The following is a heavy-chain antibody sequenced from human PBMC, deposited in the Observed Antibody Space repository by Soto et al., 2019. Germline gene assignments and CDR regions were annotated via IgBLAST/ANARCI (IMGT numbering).Heavy chain of an antibody. J-gene: IGHJ4*02. D-gene: IGHD5-12*01. Sequence: PSETLSLTCAVYGGSFSGYYWSWIRQPPGKGLEWIGEINHSGSTNYNPSLKSRVTISVDTSKNQFSLKLSSVTAADTAVYYCARTLVDIVATVGDYFDYWGQGTLVTVSS. V-gene: IGHV4-34*01. CDR1: GGSFSGYY. CDR3: ARTLVDIVATVGDYFDY. CDR2: INHSGST.